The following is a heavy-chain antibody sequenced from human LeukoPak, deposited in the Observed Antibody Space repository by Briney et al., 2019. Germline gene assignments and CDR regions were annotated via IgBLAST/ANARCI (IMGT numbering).Heavy chain of an antibody. CDR1: GGSISSYY. D-gene: IGHD4-17*01. Sequence: SETLSLTCTVSGGSISSYYWSWIRQPPGKGLEWIGYIYYSGSTNYNPSLKSRVTISVDTSKNQFSLKLSSVTAADTAVYYCARHIGYGDYVYVDYYYYYGMDVWGQGTTVTVSS. CDR3: ARHIGYGDYVYVDYYYYYGMDV. V-gene: IGHV4-59*08. J-gene: IGHJ6*02. CDR2: IYYSGST.